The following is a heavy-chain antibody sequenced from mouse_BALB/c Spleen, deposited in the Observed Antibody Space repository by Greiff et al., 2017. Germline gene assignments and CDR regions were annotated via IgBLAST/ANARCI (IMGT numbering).Heavy chain of an antibody. Sequence: EVKLVESGGGLVQPGGSRKLSCAASGFTFSSFGMHWVRQAPEKGLEWVAYISSGSSTIYYADTVKGRFTISRDNPKNTLFLQMTSLRSEDTAMSYCARSGYGYDYLDYWGQGTTLTVSS. V-gene: IGHV5-17*02. J-gene: IGHJ2*01. D-gene: IGHD2-2*01. CDR3: ARSGYGYDYLDY. CDR2: ISSGSSTI. CDR1: GFTFSSFG.